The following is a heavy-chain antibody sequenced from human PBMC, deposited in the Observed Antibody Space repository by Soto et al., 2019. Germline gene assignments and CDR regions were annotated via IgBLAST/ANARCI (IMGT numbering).Heavy chain of an antibody. J-gene: IGHJ6*02. CDR3: ARISSVDPYGYVNGGLDV. Sequence: SETLYLTCSVSGGSIRSYYWSWIRQSPEKGLERIGYFYHSGNSNYNPSLKSRVTISVDTSKNQLSLSLRSVTAADTAVYFCARISSVDPYGYVNGGLDVWGQGTTVTVSS. CDR1: GGSIRSYY. CDR2: FYHSGNS. D-gene: IGHD5-18*01. V-gene: IGHV4-59*01.